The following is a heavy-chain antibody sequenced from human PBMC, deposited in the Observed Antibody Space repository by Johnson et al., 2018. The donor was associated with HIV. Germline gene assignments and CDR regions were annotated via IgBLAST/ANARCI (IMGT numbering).Heavy chain of an antibody. CDR1: GFTFSDYY. J-gene: IGHJ3*02. D-gene: IGHD3-3*01. CDR2: MWYDGSNK. Sequence: QVQLVESGGGLVKPGGSLRLSCAASGFTFSDYYMSWIRQAPGKGLEWVAVMWYDGSNKYYADSVKGRFTISRDNSKNTLDLQMSSLRAEDTAVYYCARGPTPVFGNAFDIRGQGTMVTVSS. CDR3: ARGPTPVFGNAFDI. V-gene: IGHV3-33*08.